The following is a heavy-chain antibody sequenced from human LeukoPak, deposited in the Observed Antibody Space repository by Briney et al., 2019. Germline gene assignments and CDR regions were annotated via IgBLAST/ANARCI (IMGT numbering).Heavy chain of an antibody. V-gene: IGHV3-7*01. CDR1: GVTFSNNW. CDR2: IKKDGSEK. D-gene: IGHD2-8*02. J-gene: IGHJ5*02. Sequence: PGGSLRLSCAASGVTFSNNWMSWVRQAPGKGLECVANIKKDGSEKYYINSVKGRFTISRDNAKNSVYLQMNSLRAEDTALYYCVKDAGTAWGQGTLVTVSS. CDR3: VKDAGTA.